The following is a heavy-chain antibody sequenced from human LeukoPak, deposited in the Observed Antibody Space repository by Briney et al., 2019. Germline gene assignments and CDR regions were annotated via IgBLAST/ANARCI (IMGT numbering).Heavy chain of an antibody. V-gene: IGHV1-69*13. CDR1: GGTFSSYA. CDR2: IIHIFGTA. J-gene: IGHJ3*02. Sequence: SVKVSCKASGGTFSSYAISWVRQAPGQGLEWMGGIIHIFGTANYAQKFQGRVTITADESTSTAYMELSRLRSEDTAVYYCARPPAGDDAFDIWGQGTMVTVSS. CDR3: ARPPAGDDAFDI. D-gene: IGHD4-17*01.